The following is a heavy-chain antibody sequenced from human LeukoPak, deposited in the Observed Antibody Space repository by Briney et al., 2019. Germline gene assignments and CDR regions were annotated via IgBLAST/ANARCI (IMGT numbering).Heavy chain of an antibody. D-gene: IGHD6-19*01. Sequence: SETLSLTRTVSGGSISSYYWSWIRQPAGKGLEWIGRIYTSGSTNYNPSLKSRVTMSVDTSKTQSSLKLSSVTAADTAVYYCARSAKGIAVAGREFDYWGQGTLVTVSS. V-gene: IGHV4-4*07. CDR2: IYTSGST. CDR1: GGSISSYY. J-gene: IGHJ4*02. CDR3: ARSAKGIAVAGREFDY.